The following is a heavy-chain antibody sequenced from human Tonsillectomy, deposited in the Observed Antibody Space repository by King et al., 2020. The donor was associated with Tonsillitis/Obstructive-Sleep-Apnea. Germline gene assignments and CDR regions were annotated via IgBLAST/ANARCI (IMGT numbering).Heavy chain of an antibody. Sequence: VQLVESGGGVVQPGRSLRLSCAASGFTFSSYGMHWVRQAPGKGLEWVAVIWYDGSNKYYADSVKGRLTISRDNSKNTLYLQMNSLRAEDTAVYYCARVYCSSTSCYTDYWGQGTLVTVSS. V-gene: IGHV3-33*01. D-gene: IGHD2-2*02. CDR1: GFTFSSYG. J-gene: IGHJ4*02. CDR2: IWYDGSNK. CDR3: ARVYCSSTSCYTDY.